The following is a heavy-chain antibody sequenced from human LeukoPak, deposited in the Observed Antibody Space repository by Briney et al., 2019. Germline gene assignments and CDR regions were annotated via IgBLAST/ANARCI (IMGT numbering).Heavy chain of an antibody. CDR3: ARVSVSAPPYYYDSLGAFDI. Sequence: GGSLRLSCAASGFTFSSYWMSWVRQAPGKGLEWVANIKQDGSEKYYVDSVKGRFTISRDNAKNLLYLQMNSLRAEDTAMYYCARVSVSAPPYYYDSLGAFDIWGQGTMVTVSS. CDR1: GFTFSSYW. J-gene: IGHJ3*02. CDR2: IKQDGSEK. D-gene: IGHD3-22*01. V-gene: IGHV3-7*01.